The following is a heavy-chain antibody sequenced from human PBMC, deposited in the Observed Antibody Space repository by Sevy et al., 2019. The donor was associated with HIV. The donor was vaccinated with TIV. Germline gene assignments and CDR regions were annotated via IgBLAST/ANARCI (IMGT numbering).Heavy chain of an antibody. CDR3: VRDTSGYFQLDF. CDR1: GGSISSGNYY. Sequence: SETLSLTCTVSGGSISSGNYYWSWIRQPPGKGLEWIGYIYSSGTTYYNPSLMSRVTISLDMSTKQFSLKLSSVTAADTAVYYCVRDTSGYFQLDFWGQGILVTVSS. J-gene: IGHJ4*02. CDR2: IYSSGTT. V-gene: IGHV4-30-4*01. D-gene: IGHD3-22*01.